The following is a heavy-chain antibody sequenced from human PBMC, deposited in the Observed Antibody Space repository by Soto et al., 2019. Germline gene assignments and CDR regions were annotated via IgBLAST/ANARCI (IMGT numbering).Heavy chain of an antibody. CDR2: INPNGGGT. D-gene: IGHD3-22*01. V-gene: IGHV1-2*04. CDR1: GYTFTGYY. Sequence: ASVKVSCKASGYTFTGYYMHWVRQAPGQGLEWMGWINPNGGGTNYAQKFQGWVTMTRDTSISTDYMELSRLRSDDTVVYYCAREIGRDYDSSGYYNNNWFDPWGQGTLVTVSS. J-gene: IGHJ5*02. CDR3: AREIGRDYDSSGYYNNNWFDP.